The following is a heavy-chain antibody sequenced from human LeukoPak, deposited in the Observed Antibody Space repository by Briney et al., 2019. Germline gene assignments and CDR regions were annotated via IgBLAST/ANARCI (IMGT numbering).Heavy chain of an antibody. D-gene: IGHD2/OR15-2a*01. CDR1: GGSISSGGYS. J-gene: IGHJ6*02. CDR2: IYHSGST. V-gene: IGHV4-30-2*01. Sequence: SETLSLTCAVSGGSISSGGYSWSWIRQPPGKGLEWIGYIYHSGSTYYNPSLKSRVTISVDRSKNQFSLKLSSVTAADMAVYYCARGLLNYGMDVWGQGTTVTVSS. CDR3: ARGLLNYGMDV.